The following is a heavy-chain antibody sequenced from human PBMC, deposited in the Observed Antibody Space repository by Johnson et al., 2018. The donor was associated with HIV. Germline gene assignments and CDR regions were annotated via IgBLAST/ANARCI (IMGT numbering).Heavy chain of an antibody. J-gene: IGHJ3*02. CDR1: GFTFDDYG. Sequence: VQLVESGGGVVRPGGSLRLSCSASGFTFDDYGINWVRQAPGRGLEWVSGINWIGGSAGYTDSVRGRFTISRDSAQNSVSLQMNSLRAEDTALYYCAKGVASTTVAAFDIWGPGTMVTVSS. CDR2: INWIGGSA. V-gene: IGHV3-20*04. CDR3: AKGVASTTVAAFDI. D-gene: IGHD4-17*01.